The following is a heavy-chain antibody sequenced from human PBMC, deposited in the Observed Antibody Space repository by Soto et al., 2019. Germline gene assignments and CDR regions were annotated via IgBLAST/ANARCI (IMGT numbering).Heavy chain of an antibody. CDR3: ARDRFGEFDYGMDV. J-gene: IGHJ6*02. D-gene: IGHD3-10*01. V-gene: IGHV4-31*03. CDR1: GGSISSGGYY. CDR2: IYYSGST. Sequence: SETLSLTCTVSGGSISSGGYYWSWIRQHPGKGLEWIGYIYYSGSTYYNPSLKSRVTISVDTSKNQFSLKLSSVTAADTAVYYCARDRFGEFDYGMDVWGQGTTVTVSS.